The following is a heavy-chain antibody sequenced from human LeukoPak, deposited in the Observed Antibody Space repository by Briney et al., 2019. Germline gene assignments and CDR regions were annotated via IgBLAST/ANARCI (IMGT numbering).Heavy chain of an antibody. CDR1: GGSISSGGYS. CDR2: IYHSGST. Sequence: SQTLSLTCAVSGGSISSGGYSWSWIRQPPGKGLEWIGYIYHSGSTYYNPSLKSRVTISVDRSKNQFSLKLSSVTAADTAVYYCARAGGERYFDYWGQGTLVTVSS. V-gene: IGHV4-30-2*01. J-gene: IGHJ4*02. D-gene: IGHD3-16*01. CDR3: ARAGGERYFDY.